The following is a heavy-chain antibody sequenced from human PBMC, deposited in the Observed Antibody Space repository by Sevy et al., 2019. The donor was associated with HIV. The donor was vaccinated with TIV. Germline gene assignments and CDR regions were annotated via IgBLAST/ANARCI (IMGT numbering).Heavy chain of an antibody. J-gene: IGHJ4*02. CDR3: ATHAGIAAAGRVFDY. V-gene: IGHV3-72*01. D-gene: IGHD6-13*01. CDR2: IRNKADSYTT. CDR1: GFTFSDHY. Sequence: GGSLRLSCAASGFTFSDHYMEWVRQAPGKGLEWVGRIRNKADSYTTEYAASVKGRFTISRDESKNSLHLLMNSLKTEDTAVYYCATHAGIAAAGRVFDYWGQGTLVTVSS.